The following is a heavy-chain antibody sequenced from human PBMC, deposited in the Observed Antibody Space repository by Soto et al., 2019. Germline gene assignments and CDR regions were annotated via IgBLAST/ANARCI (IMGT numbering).Heavy chain of an antibody. CDR2: IYHSGST. Sequence: QLQLQESGSGLVKPSQTLSLTCAVSGCSISSGGYSCVWIRQPPGKGLEGIGYIYHSGSTFYNPSLKSRVTITVDRSKNQFSLKLSSVTAADTAVYYGASRPSVSGFDPWGQGTLVTVSS. V-gene: IGHV4-30-2*01. CDR3: ASRPSVSGFDP. CDR1: GCSISSGGYS. J-gene: IGHJ5*02.